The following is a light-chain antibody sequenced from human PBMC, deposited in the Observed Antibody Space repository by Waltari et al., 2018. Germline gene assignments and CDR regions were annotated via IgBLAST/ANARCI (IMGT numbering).Light chain of an antibody. CDR3: EQSYSTTWT. CDR2: AAS. CDR1: QSISSY. V-gene: IGKV1-39*01. J-gene: IGKJ1*01. Sequence: DILITQSPSSLSASVGDRVTITCRARQSISSYLNWYQQKPGKAPKLLIYAASSLQSGVPSRFSGSGSGTDFTLTVSSLQPEDFATYYCEQSYSTTWTFGQGTKVEIK.